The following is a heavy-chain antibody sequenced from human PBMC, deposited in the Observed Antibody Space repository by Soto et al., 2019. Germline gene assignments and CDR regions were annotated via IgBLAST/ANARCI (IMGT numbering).Heavy chain of an antibody. Sequence: ASVKVSWKASGYTFSNYGISWVRQAPGQGLEWMGWISGYNDNTYYAQTFQGRVTMTIETSTTTSLELRSLKSNDTAVYYCARDQSSGWYGKDSGLDVWGQGTTVTVSS. J-gene: IGHJ6*02. D-gene: IGHD6-19*01. CDR3: ARDQSSGWYGKDSGLDV. CDR1: GYTFSNYG. V-gene: IGHV1-18*01. CDR2: ISGYNDNT.